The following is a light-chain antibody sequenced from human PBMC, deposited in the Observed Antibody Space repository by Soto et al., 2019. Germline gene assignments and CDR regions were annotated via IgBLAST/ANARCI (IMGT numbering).Light chain of an antibody. CDR1: QSISNW. CDR3: QQYNSYPWT. V-gene: IGKV1-5*01. J-gene: IGKJ1*01. Sequence: DIQMTQSPSTLSASVGDRVTITCRASQSISNWLAWYQQKPGKAPKLLIYDASSLESGVPSRFSGSGSGTEFTLTISSLQPDDFATYYCQQYNSYPWTFSQGTKVEIK. CDR2: DAS.